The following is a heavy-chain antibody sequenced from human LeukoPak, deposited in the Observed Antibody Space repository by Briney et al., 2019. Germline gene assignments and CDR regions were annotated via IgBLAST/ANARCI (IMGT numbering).Heavy chain of an antibody. V-gene: IGHV3-23*01. CDR2: ISGSGGST. D-gene: IGHD3-22*01. J-gene: IGHJ4*02. Sequence: PGGSLRLSCAASGFTFSSYAMSWVRQAPGKGLEWVSAISGSGGSTYYADSVKGRFTVSRDNSKNTLYLQMNSLRAEDTAVYYCAPHIIVVIPLFDYWGRGTLVTVSS. CDR3: APHIIVVIPLFDY. CDR1: GFTFSSYA.